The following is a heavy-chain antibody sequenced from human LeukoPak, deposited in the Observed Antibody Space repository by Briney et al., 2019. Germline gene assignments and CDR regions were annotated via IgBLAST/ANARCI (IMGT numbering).Heavy chain of an antibody. D-gene: IGHD6-13*01. CDR1: GGTFINYD. J-gene: IGHJ1*01. CDR3: ARGQRSSWSAEYFQH. V-gene: IGHV1-69*13. Sequence: GASVKVSCNASGGTFINYDISWVRQAPGQGLEWMGGIIPIFRTANYAQKFQGRVTITADESTSTAYMELSSLRSEDTAVYYCARGQRSSWSAEYFQHWGQGTLVTVSS. CDR2: IIPIFRTA.